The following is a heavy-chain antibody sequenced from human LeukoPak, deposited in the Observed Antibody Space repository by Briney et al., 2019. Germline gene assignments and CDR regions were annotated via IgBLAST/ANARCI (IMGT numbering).Heavy chain of an antibody. CDR2: IYSGGST. J-gene: IGHJ4*02. CDR3: ARARYSSGWYVFFDY. CDR1: GFTVSSNY. D-gene: IGHD6-19*01. V-gene: IGHV3-53*01. Sequence: PSGGSLRLSCAASGFTVSSNYMSWVRQAPGKGLEWVSVIYSGGSTYYADSVKGRFTISRDNSRNTLYLQMNSLRAEDTAVYYCARARYSSGWYVFFDYWGQGTLVTVSS.